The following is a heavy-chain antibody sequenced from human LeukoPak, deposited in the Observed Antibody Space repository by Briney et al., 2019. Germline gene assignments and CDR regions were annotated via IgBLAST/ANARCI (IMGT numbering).Heavy chain of an antibody. CDR2: IIPIFGTA. V-gene: IGHV1-69*13. CDR1: GGTFSYYA. D-gene: IGHD3-10*01. CDR3: ARGPSAPTPRGYYFDY. Sequence: SVTVSCKASGGTFSYYALSWVRQAPGQGLEWMGGIIPIFGTADYAQKFQGRVTITADESTSTAYMELSSLRSEDTAVYYCARGPSAPTPRGYYFDYWGQGTLVTVSS. J-gene: IGHJ4*02.